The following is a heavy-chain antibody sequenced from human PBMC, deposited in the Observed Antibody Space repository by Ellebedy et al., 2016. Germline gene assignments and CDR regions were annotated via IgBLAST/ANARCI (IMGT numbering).Heavy chain of an antibody. D-gene: IGHD5-12*01. CDR1: GFTFSSYG. J-gene: IGHJ4*02. Sequence: GESLKISCAASGFTFSSYGMHWVRQAPGKGLEWVAVISYDGSNKYYADSVKGRFTIFRDNSKNTLYLQMNSLRAEDTAVYYCAKDQDIVATTPLDYWGQGTLVTVSS. V-gene: IGHV3-30*18. CDR2: ISYDGSNK. CDR3: AKDQDIVATTPLDY.